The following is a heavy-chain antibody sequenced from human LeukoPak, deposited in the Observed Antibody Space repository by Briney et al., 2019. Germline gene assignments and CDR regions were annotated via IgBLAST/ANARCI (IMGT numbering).Heavy chain of an antibody. V-gene: IGHV3-7*01. J-gene: IGHJ5*02. CDR1: GFTFSSYW. Sequence: GGSLRLSCAASGFTFSSYWMSWVRQAPGKGLEWVANIKQDGSEKYYVDSVKGRFTISRDNAKNSLYLQMNSLRAEDTAVYYCAREAGYSSGWYGNWFDPWGQGILVTVSS. CDR3: AREAGYSSGWYGNWFDP. D-gene: IGHD6-19*01. CDR2: IKQDGSEK.